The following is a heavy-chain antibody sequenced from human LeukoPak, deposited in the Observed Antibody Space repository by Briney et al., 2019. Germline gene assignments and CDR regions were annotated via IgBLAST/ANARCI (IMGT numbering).Heavy chain of an antibody. CDR1: GFTFSSCA. D-gene: IGHD6-19*01. CDR2: TNSNGGNT. V-gene: IGHV3-64D*06. CDR3: VTSSSGYYFN. J-gene: IGHJ1*01. Sequence: PGGSLRLSWSASGFTFSSCAMSGVRQAPGKGLEYVSATNSNGGNTYYADSVKGRFTISRDNSKSTLYLQMSSLRADDTGVYYCVTSSSGYYFNRGQGTLVTVSS.